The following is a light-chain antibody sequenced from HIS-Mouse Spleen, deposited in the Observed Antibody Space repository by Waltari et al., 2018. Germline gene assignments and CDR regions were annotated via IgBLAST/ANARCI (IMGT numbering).Light chain of an antibody. CDR2: KDD. V-gene: IGLV3-25*03. CDR1: ALPKQY. Sequence: SYELTQPPSVSVSPGQTARITCSGDALPKQYAYWYQQKPGQAPVLVIYKDDERPSAITERFSGPSSGTTVTLTISGVQEEDEADYYCQSAESSGTYVVFGGGTKLTVL. J-gene: IGLJ2*01. CDR3: QSAESSGTYVV.